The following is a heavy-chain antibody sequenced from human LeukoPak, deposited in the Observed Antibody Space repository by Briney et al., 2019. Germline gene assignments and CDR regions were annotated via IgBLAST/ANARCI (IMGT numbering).Heavy chain of an antibody. CDR3: ARDCGGDCYVYYYYYGMDV. J-gene: IGHJ6*02. Sequence: GWSLRLSCAASGFTFSDYYKSWIRQAPGKGLEWVSYISSSGSTIYYADSVKGRFTISRDNAKNSLYLQMNSLRAEDTAVYCCARDCGGDCYVYYYYYGMDVWGQGTTVTVSS. V-gene: IGHV3-11*01. D-gene: IGHD2-21*02. CDR2: ISSSGSTI. CDR1: GFTFSDYY.